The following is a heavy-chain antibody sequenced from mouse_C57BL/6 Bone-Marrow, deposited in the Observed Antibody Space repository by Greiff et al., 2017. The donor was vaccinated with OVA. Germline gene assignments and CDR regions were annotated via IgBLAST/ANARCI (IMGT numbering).Heavy chain of an antibody. CDR3: ARDYYGSSPPWFAD. Sequence: VQLQQSGAELVKPGASVKLSCTASGFNIKDYYMHWVKQRTEQGLEWIGRIDPEDGETKYASKFQGKATITADTSYNTAYLQLSSLTSEDTAVYYCARDYYGSSPPWFADWGKGTLVTVSA. CDR1: GFNIKDYY. V-gene: IGHV14-2*01. J-gene: IGHJ3*01. CDR2: IDPEDGET. D-gene: IGHD1-1*01.